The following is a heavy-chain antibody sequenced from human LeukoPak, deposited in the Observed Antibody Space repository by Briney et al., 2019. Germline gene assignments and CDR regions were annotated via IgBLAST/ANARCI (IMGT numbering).Heavy chain of an antibody. J-gene: IGHJ4*02. CDR2: ISDIGSI. CDR1: GGSISSYY. CDR3: ARHEVVDTAISPLDY. Sequence: SETLSLTCTVSGGSISSYYWSWIRQPPGKGLEWIAYISDIGSINYNPSLKSRVTISLDTSKNQFSLKLSSVTAADTAVYYCARHEVVDTAISPLDYWGQGTLVTVSS. D-gene: IGHD5-18*01. V-gene: IGHV4-59*08.